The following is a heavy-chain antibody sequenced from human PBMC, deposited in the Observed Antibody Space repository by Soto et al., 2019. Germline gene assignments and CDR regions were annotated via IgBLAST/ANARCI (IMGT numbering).Heavy chain of an antibody. D-gene: IGHD3-3*01. CDR3: ARDLFGVVIPEGFDP. CDR2: FSSSSSHI. V-gene: IGHV3-21*01. Sequence: EVQLVESGGGLVKPGGSLRLSCAASGFTFSSYNINWVRQAPGKGLEWVSSFSSSSSHIYYADSVRGRFTISRDNAKNSLFLQMNSLRAEDTAVYYCARDLFGVVIPEGFDPWGQGTLVTVSS. J-gene: IGHJ5*02. CDR1: GFTFSSYN.